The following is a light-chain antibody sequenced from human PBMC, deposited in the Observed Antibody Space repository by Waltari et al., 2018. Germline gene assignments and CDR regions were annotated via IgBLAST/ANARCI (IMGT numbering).Light chain of an antibody. V-gene: IGKV1-39*01. J-gene: IGKJ2*01. CDR1: QSISSS. CDR3: HQSYTTAFT. Sequence: IQMTQSPSSLSASVGDRVTITCRASQSISSSLNWYQQIPGKAPKLLIYVASTLRSGVPSRFSGSGSGTDFSLTISSLQPEDFATYYCHQSYTTAFTFG. CDR2: VAS.